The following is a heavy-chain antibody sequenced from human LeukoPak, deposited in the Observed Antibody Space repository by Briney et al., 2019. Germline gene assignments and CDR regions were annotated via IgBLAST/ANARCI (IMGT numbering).Heavy chain of an antibody. J-gene: IGHJ2*01. CDR3: ARDPSNSSGRYWYIDV. CDR2: ISGYNGDT. V-gene: IGHV1-18*01. Sequence: ASVKVSCKASGYTFSRHGFSWVRQAPGQGLEWMGWISGYNGDTIYAQKFQGRVTMTKDTATSTGYMELRSLTSDDTAVYYCARDPSNSSGRYWYIDVWGRGTLVTVSS. D-gene: IGHD3-22*01. CDR1: GYTFSRHG.